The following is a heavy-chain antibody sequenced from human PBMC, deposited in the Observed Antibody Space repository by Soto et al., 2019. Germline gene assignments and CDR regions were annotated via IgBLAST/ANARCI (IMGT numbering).Heavy chain of an antibody. CDR2: IDPSDSYT. Sequence: GESLKISCKGSGYSFTSYWISWVRQMPGKGLEWMGRIDPSDSYTNYSPSFQGHVTISADKSISTAYLQWSSLKASDTAMYYCAFTEYYYYGMDVWGQGTTVTSP. CDR1: GYSFTSYW. V-gene: IGHV5-10-1*01. CDR3: AFTEYYYYGMDV. J-gene: IGHJ6*02. D-gene: IGHD4-4*01.